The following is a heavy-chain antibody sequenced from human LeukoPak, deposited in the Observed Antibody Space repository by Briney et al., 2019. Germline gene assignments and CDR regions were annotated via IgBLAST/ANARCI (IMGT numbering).Heavy chain of an antibody. CDR2: IYYSGST. Sequence: SETLSLTCTVSGGSISSYYWSWIRQPPGKGLEWIGYIYYSGSTNYNPSLKSRVTISVGTSKNQFSLKLSSVTAADTAVYYCARDSDSSGWRFFDCWGQGTLVTVSS. V-gene: IGHV4-59*01. J-gene: IGHJ4*02. CDR3: ARDSDSSGWRFFDC. D-gene: IGHD6-19*01. CDR1: GGSISSYY.